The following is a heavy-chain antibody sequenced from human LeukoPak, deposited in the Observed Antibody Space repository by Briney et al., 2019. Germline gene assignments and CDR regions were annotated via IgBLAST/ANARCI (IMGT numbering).Heavy chain of an antibody. CDR1: GGSISNYY. CDR2: IYYSGST. Sequence: SETLSLTCTVSGGSISNYYWGWIRQPPGKGLEWIGSIYYSGSTYYNPSLKSRVAISVDTSRNQFSLKLISVTAADTAVYYCARVLPGTTRTRSGNFDSWGQGTLVTVSS. V-gene: IGHV4-39*01. J-gene: IGHJ4*02. CDR3: ARVLPGTTRTRSGNFDS. D-gene: IGHD1-1*01.